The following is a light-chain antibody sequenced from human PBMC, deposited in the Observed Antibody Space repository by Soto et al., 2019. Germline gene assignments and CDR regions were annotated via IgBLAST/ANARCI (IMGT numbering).Light chain of an antibody. CDR2: EVT. CDR3: CSFAGRSPPTSV. CDR1: TSDVGTYNL. J-gene: IGLJ1*01. V-gene: IGLV2-23*02. Sequence: HCALTRPASVSGSAGESITISCNGTTSDVGTYNLVSWYQHHPGKAPQLIIFEVTKRPSGVSDRFSGSKSGNTASLTISGLLGEDEADYYCCSFAGRSPPTSVFGTGTKVTVL.